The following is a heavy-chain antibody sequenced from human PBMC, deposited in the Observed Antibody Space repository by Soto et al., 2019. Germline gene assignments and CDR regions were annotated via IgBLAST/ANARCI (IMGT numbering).Heavy chain of an antibody. V-gene: IGHV4-59*02. D-gene: IGHD2-21*02. Sequence: SETLSLTCTVSGGSVNSYYWSWIRQPPGKGLEWIGYIFYSGSTKSNPSLKSRVTMSVDMYKNQFSLRLTSVTAADTAVYYCARVFPSYCGGDCSYFDSWGQGTLVTVSS. CDR3: ARVFPSYCGGDCSYFDS. CDR1: GGSVNSYY. CDR2: IFYSGST. J-gene: IGHJ4*02.